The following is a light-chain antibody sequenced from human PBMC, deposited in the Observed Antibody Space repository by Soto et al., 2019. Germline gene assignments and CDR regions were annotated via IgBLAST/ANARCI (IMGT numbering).Light chain of an antibody. CDR3: QQYNSFPWT. CDR1: QGISSY. J-gene: IGKJ1*01. V-gene: IGKV1-8*01. Sequence: AIRMTQSPSSFSASTGDRVTITCRASQGISSYLAWYQQKPGKAPKLLIYAASTLQSGVPSRFNGSRSETEFTLTIRNLQPDDFATYYCQQYNSFPWTFGLGTKVDI. CDR2: AAS.